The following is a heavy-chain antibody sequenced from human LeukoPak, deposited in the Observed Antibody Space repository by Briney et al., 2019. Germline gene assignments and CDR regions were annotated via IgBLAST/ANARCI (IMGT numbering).Heavy chain of an antibody. CDR2: IYHSGST. D-gene: IGHD1-1*01. J-gene: IGHJ4*02. CDR3: ARGLGTWYFDY. Sequence: SETLSLTCAVSGGSISSGGYSWSWIRQPPGKGLEWIGYIYHSGSTYYNPSPKSRVTISVDRSKNQFSLKLSSVTAADTAVYYCARGLGTWYFDYWGQGTLVTVSS. V-gene: IGHV4-30-2*01. CDR1: GGSISSGGYS.